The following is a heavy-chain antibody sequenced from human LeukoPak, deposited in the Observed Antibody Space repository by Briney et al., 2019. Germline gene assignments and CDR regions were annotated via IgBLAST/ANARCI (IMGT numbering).Heavy chain of an antibody. CDR1: GFTFRNYC. CDR3: ARGSGYSYSFTGRERTKSRLDY. J-gene: IGHJ4*02. V-gene: IGHV3-30*03. CDR2: ILFFGNNK. D-gene: IGHD5-18*01. Sequence: WGALRLPCSAPGFTFRNYCLHRGRPAPGKGVGGGGVILFFGNNKYYADSVKGRFTISRDSSKNTLYLQMNSLRAADTAVYYCARGSGYSYSFTGRERTKSRLDYWGQGTLVTVSS.